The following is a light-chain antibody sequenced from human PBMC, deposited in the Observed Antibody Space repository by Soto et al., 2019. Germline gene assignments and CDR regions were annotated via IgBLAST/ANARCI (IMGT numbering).Light chain of an antibody. CDR3: QAWDSSPAV. Sequence: SYELTQPPSVAVSPGQTASITCSGDKLGDKYACWYQQQPGQSPVLVSYQDSKRPSGIPERFSGSNSWNTATLTISGTQAMDEADDSCQAWDSSPAVFGGGTKRTVL. J-gene: IGLJ2*01. V-gene: IGLV3-1*01. CDR1: KLGDKY. CDR2: QDS.